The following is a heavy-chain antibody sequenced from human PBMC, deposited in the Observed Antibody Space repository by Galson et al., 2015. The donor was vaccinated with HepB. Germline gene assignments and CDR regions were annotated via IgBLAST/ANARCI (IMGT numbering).Heavy chain of an antibody. V-gene: IGHV4-59*01. D-gene: IGHD2-21*01. CDR2: IYYSGST. CDR3: ARLPTIPRHWYFDL. J-gene: IGHJ2*01. Sequence: SETLSLTCTVSGGSISSYYWSWIRQPPGKGLEWIGYIYYSGSTNYNPSLKSRVTISVDTSKNQFSLKLSSVTAADTAVYYCARLPTIPRHWYFDLWGRGTLVTVSS. CDR1: GGSISSYY.